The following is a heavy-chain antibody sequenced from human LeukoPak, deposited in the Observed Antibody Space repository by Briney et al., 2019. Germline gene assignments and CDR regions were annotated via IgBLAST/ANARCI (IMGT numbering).Heavy chain of an antibody. Sequence: GGSLRLSCAASGFTFSSYAMSWVRQAPGKGLEWVSAISGSGGSTYYADSVKGRFTISRDNSKNTLYLQMNSLRAEDTAVYYCAKGLYCSSTSRLNYFDYWGQGTLVTVSS. CDR1: GFTFSSYA. J-gene: IGHJ4*02. D-gene: IGHD2-2*01. CDR2: ISGSGGST. CDR3: AKGLYCSSTSRLNYFDY. V-gene: IGHV3-23*01.